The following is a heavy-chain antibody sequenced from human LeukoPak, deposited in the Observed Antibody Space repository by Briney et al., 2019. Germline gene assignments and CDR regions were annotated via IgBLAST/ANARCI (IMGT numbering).Heavy chain of an antibody. Sequence: GASVKVSCKASGYTFTSYGISWVRQAPGQGLEWMGWISAYNGNTNYAQKLQGRVTMTTDTSTSTAYKELRSLRSDDTAVYYCAREHYGSGSYWFDPWGQGTLVTVSS. V-gene: IGHV1-18*01. CDR1: GYTFTSYG. CDR2: ISAYNGNT. J-gene: IGHJ5*02. CDR3: AREHYGSGSYWFDP. D-gene: IGHD3-10*01.